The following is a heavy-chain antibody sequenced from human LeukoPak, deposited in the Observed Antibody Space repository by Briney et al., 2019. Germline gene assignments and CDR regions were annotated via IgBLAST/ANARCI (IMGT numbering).Heavy chain of an antibody. Sequence: PGGSLRLSCAASGFTFSSYGLSWVRQGPGKGLEWVSGISGSGGSTYYADSVKGRFTISRDNSKNTLYLQMNSLRAEDTAVYYCAKDDSPPYYYEWDYWGQGTLVTVSS. D-gene: IGHD3-22*01. CDR2: ISGSGGST. CDR1: GFTFSSYG. V-gene: IGHV3-23*01. J-gene: IGHJ4*02. CDR3: AKDDSPPYYYEWDY.